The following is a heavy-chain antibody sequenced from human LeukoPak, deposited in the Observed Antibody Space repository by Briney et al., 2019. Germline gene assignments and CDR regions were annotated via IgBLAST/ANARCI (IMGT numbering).Heavy chain of an antibody. CDR3: AGDRGYCSSTSCNI. CDR1: GGSISSGSYY. V-gene: IGHV4-61*02. J-gene: IGHJ4*02. Sequence: SQTLSLTSTVAGGSISSGSYYWSWIRQPAGKGLEWIGRIYTSGSTNYNPSLKSRVTISVDTSKNQSSLKLSSVTAADTAVYYCAGDRGYCSSTSCNIWGQGTLVAVSS. CDR2: IYTSGST. D-gene: IGHD2-2*02.